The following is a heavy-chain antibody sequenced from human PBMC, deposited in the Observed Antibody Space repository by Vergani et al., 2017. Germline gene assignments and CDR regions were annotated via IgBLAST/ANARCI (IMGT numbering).Heavy chain of an antibody. V-gene: IGHV4-34*01. J-gene: IGHJ4*02. CDR3: ARGPVGTMVRGVFDY. Sequence: QVQLQQWGAGLLKPSETLSLTCAVYGGSFSGYYWSWIRPPPGKGLEWIGEINHSGSTNYNPSLKSRVTISVDTSKNQFSLKLSSVTAADTAVYYCARGPVGTMVRGVFDYWGQGTLVTVSS. D-gene: IGHD3-10*01. CDR2: INHSGST. CDR1: GGSFSGYY.